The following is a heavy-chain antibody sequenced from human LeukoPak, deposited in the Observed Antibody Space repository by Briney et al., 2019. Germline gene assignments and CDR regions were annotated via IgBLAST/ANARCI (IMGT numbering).Heavy chain of an antibody. Sequence: KPSETLSLTCLVYGGPFSGYYWSWVRQTPGKGLEWLGENNQSGSANYNPSLKSRVSISVDKSKNQISLKLRSVTAADTAVYYCARDGAYCSGGSCYGYWGQGTLVTVSS. D-gene: IGHD2-15*01. CDR3: ARDGAYCSGGSCYGY. CDR1: GGPFSGYY. CDR2: NNQSGSA. V-gene: IGHV4-34*01. J-gene: IGHJ4*02.